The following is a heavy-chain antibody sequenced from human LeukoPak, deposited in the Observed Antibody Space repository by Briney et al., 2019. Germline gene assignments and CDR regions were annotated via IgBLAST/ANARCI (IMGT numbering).Heavy chain of an antibody. CDR2: IIPIFGTA. Sequence: GASVKVSCKASGGTFSSYAISWVRQAPGQGLEWMGGIIPIFGTANYAQKFQGRVTITADESTSTAYMELSSLRPEDTAVYYCAKLHNLNCDYWGLGTLATVSS. D-gene: IGHD1-14*01. V-gene: IGHV1-69*13. CDR3: AKLHNLNCDY. CDR1: GGTFSSYA. J-gene: IGHJ4*02.